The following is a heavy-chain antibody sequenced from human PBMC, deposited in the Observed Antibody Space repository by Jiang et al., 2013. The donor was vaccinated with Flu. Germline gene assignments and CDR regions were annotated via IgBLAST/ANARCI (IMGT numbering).Heavy chain of an antibody. CDR1: GGTFSSYA. Sequence: GAEVKKPGSSVKVSCKASGGTFSSYAISWVRQAPGQGLEWMGRIIPILAIANYAQKFQGRVTITADKSASTAYMELSSLRSEDTAVYYCARGFYGDSAPFDYWGQGTLVTVSS. CDR3: ARGFYGDSAPFDY. D-gene: IGHD4-17*01. CDR2: IIPILAIA. J-gene: IGHJ4*02. V-gene: IGHV1-69*04.